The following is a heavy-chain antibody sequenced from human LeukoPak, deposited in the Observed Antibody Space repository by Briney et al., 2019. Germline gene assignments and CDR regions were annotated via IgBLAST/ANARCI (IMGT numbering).Heavy chain of an antibody. CDR2: ISGSGGST. Sequence: GGSLRLSCAVSGFTFSSYVVSWVRQAPGKGLEWVSAISGSGGSTYYADSVKGRFTISRDNSKNTLYLQMNSLRAEDTAVYYCAKVGFMVTCHHDAFDFWGQGTMVTVSS. J-gene: IGHJ3*01. CDR1: GFTFSSYV. V-gene: IGHV3-23*01. D-gene: IGHD2-21*02. CDR3: AKVGFMVTCHHDAFDF.